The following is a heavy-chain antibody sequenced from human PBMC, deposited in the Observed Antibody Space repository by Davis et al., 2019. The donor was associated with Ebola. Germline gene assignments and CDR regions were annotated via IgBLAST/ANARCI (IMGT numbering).Heavy chain of an antibody. D-gene: IGHD3-16*01. J-gene: IGHJ6*04. V-gene: IGHV3-21*01. CDR2: ISSSSSYI. Sequence: GESLKISCAASGFTFSSYSMNWVRQAPGKGLEWVSSISSSSSYIYYADSVKGRFTISRDNAKNSLYLQMNSLRAEDTAVYYCARAGDGGLDVWGKGTTVTVSS. CDR3: ARAGDGGLDV. CDR1: GFTFSSYS.